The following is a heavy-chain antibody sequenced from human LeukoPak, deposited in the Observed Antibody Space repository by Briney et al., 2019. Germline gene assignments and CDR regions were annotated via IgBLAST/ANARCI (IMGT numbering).Heavy chain of an antibody. D-gene: IGHD7-27*01. CDR1: GFTFSSYG. V-gene: IGHV3-30*03. Sequence: GGSLRLSCAASGFTFSSYGMHWVRQAPGKGLEWVAVVSYDGSNKYYADSVKDRFTISRDNSKNTLYLQMHSTIAEDTAVYYCARAPTGDPYFYYGMDVWGQGTTVTVSS. CDR3: ARAPTGDPYFYYGMDV. J-gene: IGHJ6*02. CDR2: VSYDGSNK.